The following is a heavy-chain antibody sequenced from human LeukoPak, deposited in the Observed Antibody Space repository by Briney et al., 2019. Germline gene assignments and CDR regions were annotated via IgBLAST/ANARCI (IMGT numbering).Heavy chain of an antibody. CDR2: FYYRGNT. V-gene: IGHV4-38-2*02. D-gene: IGHD1-26*01. CDR1: GYTISSGYY. J-gene: IGHJ6*03. Sequence: SSETLSLTCTVSGYTISSGYYWGWIRQTPGKGLEWIGSFYYRGNTNYNPSLKSRVTISVDTSKNQFSLKLSSVTAADTAVYYCARDGGSYYPYYYYYYMDVWGKGTTVTVSS. CDR3: ARDGGSYYPYYYYYYMDV.